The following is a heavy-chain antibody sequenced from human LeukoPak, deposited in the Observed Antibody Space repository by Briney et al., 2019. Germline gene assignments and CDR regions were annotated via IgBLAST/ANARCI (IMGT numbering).Heavy chain of an antibody. Sequence: PGGSLRLSCAASGFTFGSYAMNWVRQAPGKGLEWVSGISGSGDGTYYADSVKGRFTISRDNSKNTLYLQMNSLRAEDTAVYFCAKWRWAVGIYYFDYWGQGTLVTVSS. CDR1: GFTFGSYA. V-gene: IGHV3-23*01. CDR2: ISGSGDGT. CDR3: AKWRWAVGIYYFDY. D-gene: IGHD1-14*01. J-gene: IGHJ4*02.